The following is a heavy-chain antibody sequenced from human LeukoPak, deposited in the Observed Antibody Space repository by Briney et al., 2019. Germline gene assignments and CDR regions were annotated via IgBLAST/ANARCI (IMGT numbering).Heavy chain of an antibody. CDR1: GFGFEDYV. CDR3: VKDLIVGDYYSSDNYYLPDAFDI. Sequence: PGGSLRLSCAASGFGFEDYVMHWVRQVPGKGLEWVALIGGDSASTYYADSLKGRFTISRDNSYNSLYLHMDRLRIEDTALYYCVKDLIVGDYYSSDNYYLPDAFDIWGQGTMVTVSS. CDR2: IGGDSAST. D-gene: IGHD3-10*01. V-gene: IGHV3-43*02. J-gene: IGHJ3*02.